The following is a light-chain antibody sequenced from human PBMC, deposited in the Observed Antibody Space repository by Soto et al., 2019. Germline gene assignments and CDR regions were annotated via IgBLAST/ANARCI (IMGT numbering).Light chain of an antibody. CDR2: DAS. V-gene: IGKV1-33*01. Sequence: DLQMTQSPSSLSASVGDRVTITCQASQDISNYLNWYQQKPGKAPKLLIYDASNLKTGVPSRFSGGGSGTDFTFNISSLQPEDIATYYCQQYDNLLLFTFGPGTKVDIK. J-gene: IGKJ3*01. CDR1: QDISNY. CDR3: QQYDNLLLFT.